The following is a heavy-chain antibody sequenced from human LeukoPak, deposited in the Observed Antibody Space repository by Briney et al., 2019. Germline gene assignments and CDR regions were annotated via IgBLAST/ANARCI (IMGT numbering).Heavy chain of an antibody. J-gene: IGHJ4*02. CDR3: ARDRCSYGSCYHGFFDY. CDR2: INPSGGSP. CDR1: GYTFTSYY. D-gene: IGHD2-15*01. V-gene: IGHV1-46*01. Sequence: GASVKVSCKASGYTFTSYYMHWVRQAPGQGLEWMGIINPSGGSPTYVQKFQGRVTMARDMSTSTVYMELSGLRSEDTAVYYCARDRCSYGSCYHGFFDYWGQGTLVTVSS.